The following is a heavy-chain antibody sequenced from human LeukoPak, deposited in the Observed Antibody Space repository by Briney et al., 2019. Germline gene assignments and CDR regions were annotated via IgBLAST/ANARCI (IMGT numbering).Heavy chain of an antibody. CDR1: GYTFTNYW. J-gene: IGHJ4*02. Sequence: KVSCKASGYTFTNYWIGWVRQMPGKGLEWLGIIYPGDSDTRYSPSFQGQVTISADKSISTAYLQWSSLKASDTAMYCCARTTSGGLYYFDYWGQGTLVTVSS. CDR2: IYPGDSDT. D-gene: IGHD3-10*01. CDR3: ARTTSGGLYYFDY. V-gene: IGHV5-51*01.